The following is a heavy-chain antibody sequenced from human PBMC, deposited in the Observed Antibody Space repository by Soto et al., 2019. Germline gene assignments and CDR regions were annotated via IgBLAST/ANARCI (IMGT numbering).Heavy chain of an antibody. CDR3: ARGRYCSGGGCVYYFDY. D-gene: IGHD2-15*01. CDR1: GFTFSSYT. V-gene: IGHV3-21*01. J-gene: IGHJ4*02. Sequence: EVQLVESGGGLVKPGGSLRLSCAASGFTFSSYTMNWVRQAPGKGLEWVSSISSSSSYIYYADSVKGRFIISRDDAKNSQYLQMNSLRAEDTAVYFCARGRYCSGGGCVYYFDYWGQGTLVTVSS. CDR2: ISSSSSYI.